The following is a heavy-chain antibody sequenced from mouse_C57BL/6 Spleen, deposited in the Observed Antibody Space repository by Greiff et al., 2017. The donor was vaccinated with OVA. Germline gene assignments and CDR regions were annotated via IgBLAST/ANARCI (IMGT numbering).Heavy chain of an antibody. CDR1: GYTFTEYT. J-gene: IGHJ4*01. CDR3: ARHEMGYYGSSLAMDY. CDR2: FYPGSGSI. Sequence: QVHVKQSGAELVKPGASVKLSCKASGYTFTEYTIHWVKQRSGQGLEWIGWFYPGSGSIKYNEKFKDKATLTADKSSSTVYMELSRLTSEDSAVYFCARHEMGYYGSSLAMDYWGQGTSVTVSS. D-gene: IGHD1-1*01. V-gene: IGHV1-62-2*01.